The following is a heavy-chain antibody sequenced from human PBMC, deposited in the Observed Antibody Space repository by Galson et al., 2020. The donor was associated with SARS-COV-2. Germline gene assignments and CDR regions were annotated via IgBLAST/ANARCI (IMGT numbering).Heavy chain of an antibody. CDR3: GRAKTRSGYYVSEIDY. J-gene: IGHJ4*02. CDR2: ILYDGGNI. D-gene: IGHD3-3*01. Sequence: GGSLRLSCPASGFTFSNYAMHWVRQAPGKGLEWVAVILYDGGNIYYADSVKGRFTISRDNSKNTLYLQMNSLRAEDTAVYYCGRAKTRSGYYVSEIDYWGQGTLVTVSS. V-gene: IGHV3-30*01. CDR1: GFTFSNYA.